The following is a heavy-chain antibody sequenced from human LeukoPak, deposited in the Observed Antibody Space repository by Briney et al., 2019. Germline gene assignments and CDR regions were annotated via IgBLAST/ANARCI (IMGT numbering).Heavy chain of an antibody. D-gene: IGHD5-18*01. V-gene: IGHV4-34*01. CDR3: ARVFRYSYGYYLFDY. CDR1: GGSFSGYY. Sequence: ASETLSLTCAVYGGSFSGYYWSWIRQPPGKGLEWIGEINHSGSTNYNPSLKSRVTISIDTSKNQFSLKLSSVTAADTAVYYCARVFRYSYGYYLFDYWGQGTLVTVSS. CDR2: INHSGST. J-gene: IGHJ4*02.